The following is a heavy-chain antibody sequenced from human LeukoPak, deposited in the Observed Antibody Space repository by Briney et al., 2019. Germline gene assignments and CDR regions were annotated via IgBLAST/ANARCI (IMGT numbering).Heavy chain of an antibody. J-gene: IGHJ4*02. CDR1: GFTFSLYS. CDR3: YCGARGKNCPTHYFDY. D-gene: IGHD2-21*01. V-gene: IGHV3-48*01. CDR2: IDRDNDPI. Sequence: GESLRLSCAASGFTFSLYSMKWVRQAPGKGLEWLSYIDRDNDPIHYADSVKGRFIVSRDNSKNSVWLQMNSLSAEDTAEYYLYCGARGKNCPTHYFDYWGQGILVTVSP.